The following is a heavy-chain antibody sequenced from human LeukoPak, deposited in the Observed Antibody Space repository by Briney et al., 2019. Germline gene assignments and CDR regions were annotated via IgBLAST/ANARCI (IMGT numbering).Heavy chain of an antibody. Sequence: ASVKVSCTASGYTFTSYGIGWVRQAPGQGLEWVGWISAYNGNTNYAQTLQGRVTMTTDTSTSTAYMEQRSLRSDDAAVYYCARDLVGADYWGQGTLVTVSS. V-gene: IGHV1-18*01. D-gene: IGHD1-26*01. J-gene: IGHJ4*02. CDR1: GYTFTSYG. CDR3: ARDLVGADY. CDR2: ISAYNGNT.